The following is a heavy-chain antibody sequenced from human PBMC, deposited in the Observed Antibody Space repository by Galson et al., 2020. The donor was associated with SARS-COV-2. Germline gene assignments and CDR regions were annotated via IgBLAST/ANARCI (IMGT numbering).Heavy chain of an antibody. J-gene: IGHJ4*02. Sequence: TGGSLRLSCAASGFTFTTSWMHWLRQTPGKGLVWLSNMDSDGNTRQYADSVKGRLIISRDNAKNTLFLQINSLRVDDTTVYYCAAYINGCWGWGQGTLVTVSS. CDR1: GFTFTTSW. CDR2: MDSDGNTR. D-gene: IGHD6-19*01. CDR3: AAYINGCWG. V-gene: IGHV3-74*03.